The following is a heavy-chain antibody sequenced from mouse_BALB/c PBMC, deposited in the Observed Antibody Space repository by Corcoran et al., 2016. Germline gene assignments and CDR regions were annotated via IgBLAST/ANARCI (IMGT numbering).Heavy chain of an antibody. CDR2: IEPANGNT. Sequence: EVQLQQSGAELVKPGASVKLSCTASGFNIKDTYMHWVKQRPEQGMEWIGRIEPANGNTKYDPKFQGKATITADTSSNTAYLQLSCLTSEDTAVYYCASTLITTVGGFAYWGQGTLVTVSA. D-gene: IGHD1-1*01. CDR3: ASTLITTVGGFAY. J-gene: IGHJ3*01. CDR1: GFNIKDTY. V-gene: IGHV14-3*02.